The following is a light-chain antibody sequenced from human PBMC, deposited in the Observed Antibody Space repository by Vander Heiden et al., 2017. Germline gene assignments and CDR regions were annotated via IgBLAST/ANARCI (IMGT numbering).Light chain of an antibody. J-gene: IGKJ3*01. CDR3: QQNHGNPKAFT. Sequence: DIQMTQSPSSLSASVGDRVTITCRASQNISNYLNWYQQKPGKAPKRLIYAAASLQSGVPPRCSGSGSGTDFTLTISSRQPEDFATYYCQQNHGNPKAFTFGPGTKVDI. CDR2: AAA. CDR1: QNISNY. V-gene: IGKV1-39*01.